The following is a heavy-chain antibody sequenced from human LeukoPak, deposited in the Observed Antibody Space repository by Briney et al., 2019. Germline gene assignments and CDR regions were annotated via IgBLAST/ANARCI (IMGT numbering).Heavy chain of an antibody. D-gene: IGHD2-21*01. CDR2: IYYSGST. CDR3: ARAGRDRRVGPWFDP. Sequence: SETLSFTCTVAGGSISSYYWSWIRQPPGKGLEWIGYIYYSGSTNYNPSLKRRVTISVDTSKNHFSLKLSSVTAADTAVYYCARAGRDRRVGPWFDPWGQGTLVTVSS. V-gene: IGHV4-59*01. CDR1: GGSISSYY. J-gene: IGHJ5*02.